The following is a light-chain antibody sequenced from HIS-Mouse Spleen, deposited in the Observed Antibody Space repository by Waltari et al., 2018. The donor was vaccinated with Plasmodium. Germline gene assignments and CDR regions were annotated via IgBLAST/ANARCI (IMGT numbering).Light chain of an antibody. CDR2: GAS. CDR3: QQYGSSPRT. V-gene: IGKV3-20*01. CDR1: QSVSSSY. Sequence: QSVSSSYLAWYQQKPGQAPRLLIYGASSRATGIPDRFSGSGSGTDFTLTISRLEPEDFAVYYCQQYGSSPRTFGQGTKVEIK. J-gene: IGKJ1*01.